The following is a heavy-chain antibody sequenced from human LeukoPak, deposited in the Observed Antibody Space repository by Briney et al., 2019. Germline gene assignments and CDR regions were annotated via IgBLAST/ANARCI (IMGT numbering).Heavy chain of an antibody. Sequence: GGSLRLSCAASGFTVSSNYMSWVRQAPGKGLEWVSIIYSDDSTYYADSVKGRFTISRDNSKNTLYLQMNSLRAEDTALYYCAREWYFHLWGRGTLVTVSS. V-gene: IGHV3-53*01. CDR1: GFTVSSNY. CDR3: AREWYFHL. J-gene: IGHJ2*01. CDR2: IYSDDST.